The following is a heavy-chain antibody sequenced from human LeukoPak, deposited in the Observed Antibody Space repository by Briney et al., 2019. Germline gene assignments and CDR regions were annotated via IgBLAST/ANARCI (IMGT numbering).Heavy chain of an antibody. J-gene: IGHJ6*02. D-gene: IGHD6-6*01. V-gene: IGHV4-59*01. CDR2: IYYSGST. CDR1: GGSFSGYY. CDR3: ARDRGVAARPDGMDV. Sequence: SETLSLTCAVYGGSFSGYYWSWIRQPPGKGLEWIGYIYYSGSTNYNPSLKSRVTISVDTSKNQFSLKLSSVTAADTAVYYCARDRGVAARPDGMDVWGQGTTVTVSS.